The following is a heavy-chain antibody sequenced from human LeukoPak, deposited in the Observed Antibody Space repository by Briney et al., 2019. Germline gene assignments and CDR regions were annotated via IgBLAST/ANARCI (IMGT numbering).Heavy chain of an antibody. D-gene: IGHD3-22*01. CDR2: ISYDGSNK. CDR1: GFTFSSYA. Sequence: GGSLRLSCAASGFTFSSYAMHWVRQAPGKGLEWVAVISYDGSNKYYADSVKGRVTISRDNSKSTLYLQMNSLRAEDTAVFYCTKINAYHYDSSGYYFDYWGQGTLVTVSS. J-gene: IGHJ4*02. CDR3: TKINAYHYDSSGYYFDY. V-gene: IGHV3-30-3*01.